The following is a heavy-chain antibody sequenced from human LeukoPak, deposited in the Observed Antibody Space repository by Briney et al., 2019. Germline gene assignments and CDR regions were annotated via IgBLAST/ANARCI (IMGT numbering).Heavy chain of an antibody. V-gene: IGHV1-46*01. CDR2: INPSGGST. CDR3: ARDGLGSSSWSYYYGMDV. CDR1: GYTFTNYF. J-gene: IGHJ6*02. Sequence: GASVKVSCKASGYTFTNYFMHWVRQAPGQGLEWMGIINPSGGSTSYAQKFQGRVTMTRDTSTSTVYMQLSSLRSEDTAVYYCARDGLGSSSWSYYYGMDVWGQGTTVTVSS. D-gene: IGHD6-13*01.